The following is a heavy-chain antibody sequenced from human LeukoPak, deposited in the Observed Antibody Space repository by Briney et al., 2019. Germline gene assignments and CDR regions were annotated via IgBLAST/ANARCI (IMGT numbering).Heavy chain of an antibody. CDR2: IYHSGST. J-gene: IGHJ4*02. CDR1: GFTFSSYAM. V-gene: IGHV4-4*02. CDR3: ARYVGSGTIMGVFDY. Sequence: GSLRLSCAASGFTFSSYAMSWVRQAPGKGLEWIGEIYHSGSTNYNPSLKSRVTISVDKSKNQFSLKLSSVTAADTAVYYCARYVGSGTIMGVFDYWGQGALVTVSS. D-gene: IGHD3-10*01.